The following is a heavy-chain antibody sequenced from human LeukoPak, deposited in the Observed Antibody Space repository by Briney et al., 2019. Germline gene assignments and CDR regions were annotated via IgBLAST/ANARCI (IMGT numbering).Heavy chain of an antibody. CDR3: ARDPRPSYYYGMDV. CDR1: GFTVSSNY. V-gene: IGHV3-66*01. Sequence: GGSLRLSCAASGFTVSSNYMNWVRQAPGKGLEWVSVIYSGGSTYYAHSVKGRFTISRDNSKNTLYLQMNSLRAEDTAVYYCARDPRPSYYYGMDVWGQGTTVTVSS. J-gene: IGHJ6*02. D-gene: IGHD6-6*01. CDR2: IYSGGST.